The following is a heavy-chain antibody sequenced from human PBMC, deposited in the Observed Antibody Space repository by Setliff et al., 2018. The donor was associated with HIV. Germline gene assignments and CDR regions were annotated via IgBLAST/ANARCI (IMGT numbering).Heavy chain of an antibody. CDR1: GGSISSHY. Sequence: PSETLSLTCPVSGGSISSHYWNWIRQPPGKGLEWIGYIYYSGSTNYNPSLTSRVTISVDTSKNQFSLKLSSVTAAETAVYYFARTEEYSYGDAAFDYWGQGTMVTVSS. CDR2: IYYSGST. V-gene: IGHV4-59*11. J-gene: IGHJ4*01. D-gene: IGHD5-18*01. CDR3: ARTEEYSYGDAAFDY.